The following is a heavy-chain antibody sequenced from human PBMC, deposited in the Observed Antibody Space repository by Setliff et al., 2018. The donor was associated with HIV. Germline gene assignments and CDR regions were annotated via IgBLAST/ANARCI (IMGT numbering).Heavy chain of an antibody. J-gene: IGHJ5*02. Sequence: SVKVSCKASGYSFINYGISWVRQAPGQGLEWMGGFIPLPRIANYPQKFQGRVTITADESMSTAYMELSGLRSEDTAVYYCARVRRITMVLREGGLDPWGQGTLVTVSS. CDR1: GYSFINYG. CDR3: ARVRRITMVLREGGLDP. V-gene: IGHV1-69*10. D-gene: IGHD3-10*01. CDR2: FIPLPRIA.